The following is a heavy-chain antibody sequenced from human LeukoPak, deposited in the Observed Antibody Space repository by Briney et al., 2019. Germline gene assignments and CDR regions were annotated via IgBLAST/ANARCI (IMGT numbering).Heavy chain of an antibody. D-gene: IGHD3-10*01. CDR1: GYTFTSYA. CDR3: ARHYSGSGSFYKPDY. J-gene: IGHJ4*02. V-gene: IGHV7-4-1*02. Sequence: ASVKVSCKASGYTFTSYAMNWVRQAPGQGLEWTGWINTNTGNPTYAQGFTGRFVFSLDTSVSTACLQISSLKAEDTAVYYCARHYSGSGSFYKPDYWGQGTLVTVSS. CDR2: INTNTGNP.